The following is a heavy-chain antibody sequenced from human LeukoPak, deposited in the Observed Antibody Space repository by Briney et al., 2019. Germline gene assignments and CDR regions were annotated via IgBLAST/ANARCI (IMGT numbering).Heavy chain of an antibody. CDR1: RFTFRSYA. D-gene: IGHD3-10*01. Sequence: VGSLRLSCAAPRFTFRSYAMSWVRQAPGKGLEWVSSISGSGGSTYYADSVGGRFTISRDNSKNTLYVQMNSLRAEDTAVYYCAKLGDYYGSGSLDYWGQGTLVTVSS. CDR2: ISGSGGST. V-gene: IGHV3-23*01. J-gene: IGHJ4*02. CDR3: AKLGDYYGSGSLDY.